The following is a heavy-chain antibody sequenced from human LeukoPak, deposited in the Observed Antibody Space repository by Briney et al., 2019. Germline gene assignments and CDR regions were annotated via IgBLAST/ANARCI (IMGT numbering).Heavy chain of an antibody. CDR2: IWYDGSNK. D-gene: IGHD1-26*01. CDR1: GFTFSSYG. J-gene: IGHJ4*02. V-gene: IGHV3-33*01. CDR3: AREQYSGSYCPVLAY. Sequence: PGGSLRLSCAASGFTFSSYGMPWVRQAPGKGLEWGAVIWYDGSNKYYADPVTGRFTISRDNSKNTLYLQMNSLRAEDTPVYYCAREQYSGSYCPVLAYWGQGTLVTVSS.